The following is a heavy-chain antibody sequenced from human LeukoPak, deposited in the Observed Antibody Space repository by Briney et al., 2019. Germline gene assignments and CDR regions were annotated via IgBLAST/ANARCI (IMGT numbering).Heavy chain of an antibody. V-gene: IGHV3-23*01. CDR3: AKGGLSMVRGVNNAFDI. J-gene: IGHJ3*02. CDR2: ISGSGGST. Sequence: GGSLRLSCAASGFTFSSYAMSWVRQAPGKGLEWVSAISGSGGSTYYADSVKGRFTISRDNSKNTLYLQMNSLRAEDTAVYYCAKGGLSMVRGVNNAFDIWGQGTMVTVSS. CDR1: GFTFSSYA. D-gene: IGHD3-10*01.